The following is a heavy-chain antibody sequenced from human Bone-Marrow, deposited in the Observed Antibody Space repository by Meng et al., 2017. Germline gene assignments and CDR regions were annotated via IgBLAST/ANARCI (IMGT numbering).Heavy chain of an antibody. J-gene: IGHJ4*02. D-gene: IGHD6-19*01. CDR2: IYHGGDT. Sequence: QGHLQESGPGLGKPSGTLSLTCVVSGGSISSIDWWSWVRQPPGKGLEWIGEIYHGGDTNYNPSLKSRVTIAIDKSKNQFSLKLSSVTAADTAVYYCASWIYSCGWQWGQGALVTVSS. CDR1: GGSISSIDW. V-gene: IGHV4/OR15-8*02. CDR3: ASWIYSCGWQ.